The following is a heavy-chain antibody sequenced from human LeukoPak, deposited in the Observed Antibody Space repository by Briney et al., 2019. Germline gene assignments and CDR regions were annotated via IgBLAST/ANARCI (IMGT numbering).Heavy chain of an antibody. CDR1: GYTFTSYG. D-gene: IGHD3-22*01. V-gene: IGHV1-18*01. Sequence: ASVKVSCKASGYTFTSYGISWVRQAPGQGLEWMGWISAYNGNTNYAQKLQGRVTMTTDTSTSTAYMELRSLRSDDTAVYYCARMENYYDSSGYNGAFDIWGQGTMVTVSS. J-gene: IGHJ3*02. CDR3: ARMENYYDSSGYNGAFDI. CDR2: ISAYNGNT.